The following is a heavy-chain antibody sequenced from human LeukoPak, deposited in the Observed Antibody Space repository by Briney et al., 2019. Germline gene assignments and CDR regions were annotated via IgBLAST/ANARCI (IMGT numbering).Heavy chain of an antibody. V-gene: IGHV1-46*01. J-gene: IGHJ4*02. Sequence: GASVKVSCKASGYTFTSYYMHWVRQAPGQGLEWMGIINPSGGSTSYAQKFQSRVTMTRDMSTSTVYMELSSLRSEDTAVYYCARDLRPDSSGWYFDYWGQGTLVTVSS. D-gene: IGHD6-19*01. CDR3: ARDLRPDSSGWYFDY. CDR2: INPSGGST. CDR1: GYTFTSYY.